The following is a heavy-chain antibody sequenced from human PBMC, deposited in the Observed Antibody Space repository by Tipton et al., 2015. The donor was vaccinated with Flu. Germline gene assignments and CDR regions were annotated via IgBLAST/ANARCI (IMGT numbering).Heavy chain of an antibody. CDR2: IFYTGST. Sequence: TLSLTCTVSGASINNYYWSWIRQPPGKGLEWIGYIFYTGSTNYNPSLKSRVSISVDTSKSQFSLKLNSVTAADTAIYYCAGGGGQTGLNWGQGTMVTVSS. V-gene: IGHV4-59*08. D-gene: IGHD1-14*01. CDR1: GASINNYY. J-gene: IGHJ3*01. CDR3: AGGGGQTGLN.